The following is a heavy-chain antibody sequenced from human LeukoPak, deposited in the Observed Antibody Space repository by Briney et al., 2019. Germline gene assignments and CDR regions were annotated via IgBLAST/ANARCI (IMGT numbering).Heavy chain of an antibody. CDR3: ARSYYDTSGPVGY. J-gene: IGHJ4*02. CDR2: IYYSGST. D-gene: IGHD3-22*01. Sequence: SETLSLTCTVSGGSISSYYWSWIRQPPGKGLEWIGYIYYSGSTNYNPSLKSRVTISVDMSKNQFSLKLSSVTAADTAMYYCARSYYDTSGPVGYWGQGTLITVSS. CDR1: GGSISSYY. V-gene: IGHV4-59*01.